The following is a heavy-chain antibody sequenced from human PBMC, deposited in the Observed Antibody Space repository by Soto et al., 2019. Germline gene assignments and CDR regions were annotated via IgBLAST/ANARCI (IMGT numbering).Heavy chain of an antibody. D-gene: IGHD3-16*02. CDR2: ISGSGGST. CDR3: AKGSYGITFGGVIVIPSGIDY. V-gene: IGHV3-23*01. J-gene: IGHJ4*02. CDR1: GFTFSSYA. Sequence: GGSLRLSCAASGFTFSSYAMSWVRQAPGKGLEWVSAISGSGGSTYYADSVKGRFTISRDNSKNTLYLQMNSLRAEDTAVYYCAKGSYGITFGGVIVIPSGIDYWGQGTLVTVSS.